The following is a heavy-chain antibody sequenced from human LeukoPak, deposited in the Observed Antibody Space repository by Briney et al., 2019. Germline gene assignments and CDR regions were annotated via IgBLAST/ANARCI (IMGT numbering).Heavy chain of an antibody. CDR2: IFYSGRT. CDR1: GGSISPYY. D-gene: IGHD3-10*01. V-gene: IGHV4-59*01. CDR3: ARGGSPSY. Sequence: PSETLSVTCTVSGGSISPYYWSWIRQPPGKGLEWIGYIFYSGRTNYNPSLESRVTISVDTSKNQFSLILSSVTAADTAVYYCARGGSPSYWGQGTLVTVSS. J-gene: IGHJ4*02.